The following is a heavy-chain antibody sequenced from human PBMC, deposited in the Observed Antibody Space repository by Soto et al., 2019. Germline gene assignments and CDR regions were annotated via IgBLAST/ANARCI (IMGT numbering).Heavy chain of an antibody. D-gene: IGHD1-1*01. CDR1: GFSLSARPVA. Sequence: QITLRESGPTRVKPTQTLTLTCTFSGFSLSARPVAVGWIRQPPGKALERLALIYWDDDKRYSPSLMSRLTITKDTPKNQVVLTMNNMDPRDTAIYYCVHRAGIDGNWNGGYFDYWGQGALVTVSS. CDR2: IYWDDDK. V-gene: IGHV2-5*02. CDR3: VHRAGIDGNWNGGYFDY. J-gene: IGHJ4*02.